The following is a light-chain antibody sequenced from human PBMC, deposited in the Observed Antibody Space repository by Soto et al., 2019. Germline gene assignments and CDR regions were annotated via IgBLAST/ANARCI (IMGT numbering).Light chain of an antibody. CDR2: DVS. CDR1: SSDVGGYNY. CDR3: SSYTSSSPYV. Sequence: QSVLTQPASVSGSPGQSITISCTGTSSDVGGYNYVSWYQQHPGKAPKLMIYDVSNRPSGVSNRFSGSKSGNTASLTISGRQAEDEADYYCSSYTSSSPYVVGTGTKLTVL. V-gene: IGLV2-14*01. J-gene: IGLJ1*01.